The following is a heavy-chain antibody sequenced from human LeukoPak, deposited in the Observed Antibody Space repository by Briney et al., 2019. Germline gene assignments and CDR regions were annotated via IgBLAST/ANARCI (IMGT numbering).Heavy chain of an antibody. CDR3: AKAFGLSRHGMDV. D-gene: IGHD3-16*01. J-gene: IGHJ6*02. CDR2: MYNRGGST. Sequence: GGSLRLSCAASGFTFSSSSMNWVRQAPGKGLEWVSGMYNRGGSTYNAHSVKGRFTIYRDNSKNTMYLQMNSLRVEDTAVYYCAKAFGLSRHGMDVWGQGTTVTVSS. CDR1: GFTFSSSS. V-gene: IGHV3-23*01.